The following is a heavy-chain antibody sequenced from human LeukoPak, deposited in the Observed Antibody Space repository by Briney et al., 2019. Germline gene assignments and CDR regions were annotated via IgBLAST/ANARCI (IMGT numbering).Heavy chain of an antibody. D-gene: IGHD6-19*01. CDR3: ARGASSGWYNWFDP. CDR2: ITSNTAST. J-gene: IGHJ5*02. CDR1: GFTFSNYA. V-gene: IGHV3-23*01. Sequence: GGSLRLSCAASGFTFSNYAMSWVRQVPGKGLEWVSGITSNTASTYYADSVKGRFSISRDNSKNTLYLQMSSLRADDTAVYYCARGASSGWYNWFDPWGQGTLVTVSS.